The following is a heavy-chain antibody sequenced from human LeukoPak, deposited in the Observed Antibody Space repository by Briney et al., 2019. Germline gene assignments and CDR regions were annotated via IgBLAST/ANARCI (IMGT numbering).Heavy chain of an antibody. CDR3: ARSHYYDSSGYYVDAFDI. V-gene: IGHV4-30-4*01. D-gene: IGHD3-22*01. J-gene: IGHJ3*02. CDR2: IYYSGST. Sequence: SQTLSLTCTVSGGSISSGDYYWSWIRQPPGKGLEWIGYIYYSGSTYYNPSLKSRVTISVDTSKNQFSLKLSSVTAADTAVYYCARSHYYDSSGYYVDAFDIWGQGTMVTVSS. CDR1: GGSISSGDYY.